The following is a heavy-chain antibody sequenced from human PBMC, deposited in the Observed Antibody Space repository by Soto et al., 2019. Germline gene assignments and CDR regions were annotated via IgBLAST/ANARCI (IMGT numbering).Heavy chain of an antibody. Sequence: GPEVKKPGASVKVSCKGSGYIFTSYGIAWVRQAPGQGLEWMGWISAHNGNTEYAQKFQGRVTVTRDTSTSTAYLELRSLRPDDTALYYGARGSYGDYWGQGALVTVSS. D-gene: IGHD1-26*01. V-gene: IGHV1-18*01. CDR1: GYIFTSYG. CDR3: ARGSYGDY. J-gene: IGHJ4*02. CDR2: ISAHNGNT.